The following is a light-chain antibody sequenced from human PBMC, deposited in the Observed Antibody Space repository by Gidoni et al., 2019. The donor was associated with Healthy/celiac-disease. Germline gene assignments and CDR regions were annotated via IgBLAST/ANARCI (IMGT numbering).Light chain of an antibody. Sequence: DDVMTQAPRPLPVTLGQPAALSHRSSQSLVDSDGNTYLNWFQQRPGQSPRRLIYKVSNRDSGVPDRFSGRGSGTDFTLKISRVEAEDVGVYYCMQGTHWPLTFGGGTKVEIK. J-gene: IGKJ4*01. V-gene: IGKV2-30*01. CDR3: MQGTHWPLT. CDR2: KVS. CDR1: QSLVDSDGNTY.